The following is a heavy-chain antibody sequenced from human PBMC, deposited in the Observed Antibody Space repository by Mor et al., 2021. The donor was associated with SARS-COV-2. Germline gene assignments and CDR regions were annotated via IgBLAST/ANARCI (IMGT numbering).Heavy chain of an antibody. D-gene: IGHD2-21*02. CDR3: ARDLGFNCGGACSPGYGVDV. J-gene: IGHJ6*02. Sequence: RNKANSYITDYAASVKGRFTISRDDSKNSLYLQMNSLIPEDTAVYYCARDLGFNCGGACSPGYGVDVWGQGTTVTVSS. V-gene: IGHV3-72*01. CDR2: RNKANSYIT.